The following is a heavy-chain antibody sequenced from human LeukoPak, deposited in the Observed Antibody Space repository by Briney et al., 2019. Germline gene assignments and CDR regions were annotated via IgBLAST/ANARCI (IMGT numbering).Heavy chain of an antibody. CDR3: ARHRRNCDTTTCEFSWFDP. Sequence: GGSLRLSCAASGFTFNTDWMSWVRQAPGKGLEWVANIKEDGSKQYYVDSLKGRFTISRDNDKKSLYLQMNGLRAEDTAVYYCARHRRNCDTTTCEFSWFDPWGQGTQVTVSS. CDR1: GFTFNTDW. J-gene: IGHJ5*02. D-gene: IGHD2/OR15-2a*01. V-gene: IGHV3-7*01. CDR2: IKEDGSKQ.